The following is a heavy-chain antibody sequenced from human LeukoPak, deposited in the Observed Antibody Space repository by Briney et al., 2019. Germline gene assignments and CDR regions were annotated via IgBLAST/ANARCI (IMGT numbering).Heavy chain of an antibody. V-gene: IGHV3-66*01. D-gene: IGHD1-20*01. CDR2: IYSGGST. CDR3: ARDRYNWNYDYYYGMDA. Sequence: GGSLRLSCAASGFTVSSNYMSWVRQAPGKGLEWVSVIYSGGSTYYADSVKGRFTISRDNSKNTLYLQMNSLRAEDTAVYYCARDRYNWNYDYYYGMDAWGQGTTVTVSS. CDR1: GFTVSSNY. J-gene: IGHJ6*02.